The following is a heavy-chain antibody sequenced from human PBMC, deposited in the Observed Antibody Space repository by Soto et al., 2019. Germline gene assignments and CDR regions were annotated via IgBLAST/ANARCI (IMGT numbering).Heavy chain of an antibody. CDR2: IYYSGST. CDR1: GGSISSYY. D-gene: IGHD5-18*01. Sequence: PSETLSLTCTVSGGSISSYYWSWIRQPPGKGLEWIGYIYYSGSTNYNPSLKSRVTISVDTSKNQFSLKLSSVTAADTAVYYCARDRGYSYGYDYYYGMDVWGQGTTVTVSS. V-gene: IGHV4-59*01. CDR3: ARDRGYSYGYDYYYGMDV. J-gene: IGHJ6*02.